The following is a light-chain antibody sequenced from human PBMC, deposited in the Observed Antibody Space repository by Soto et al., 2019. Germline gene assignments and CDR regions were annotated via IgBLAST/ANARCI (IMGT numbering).Light chain of an antibody. CDR1: QTVSITY. V-gene: IGKV3-20*01. CDR3: EQYGSSPLIS. Sequence: VFTQSPCPLSLSPGESATLTCRARQTVSITYLPSYQQKPGQAPSHLIFGAANRATGIPDRFSGSGSGRDVKLTISGMEPEDFAVDYCEQYGSSPLISFGQGTQLEIK. J-gene: IGKJ5*01. CDR2: GAA.